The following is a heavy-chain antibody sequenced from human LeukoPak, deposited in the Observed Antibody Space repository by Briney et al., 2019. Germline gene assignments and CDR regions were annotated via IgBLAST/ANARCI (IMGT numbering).Heavy chain of an antibody. CDR1: GFTFSSYA. D-gene: IGHD1-26*01. CDR3: ARAVGATWDYYFDY. CDR2: ISGSGGST. V-gene: IGHV3-23*01. J-gene: IGHJ4*02. Sequence: GGSLRLSCAASGFTFSSYAMSWVRQAPGKGLEWVSAISGSGGSTYYADSVKGRFTISRDNSKNTLYLQMNSLRAEDTAVYYCARAVGATWDYYFDYWGQGTLVTVSS.